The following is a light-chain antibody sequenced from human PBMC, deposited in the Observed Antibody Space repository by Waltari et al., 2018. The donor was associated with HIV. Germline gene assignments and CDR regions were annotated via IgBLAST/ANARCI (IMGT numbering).Light chain of an antibody. CDR1: KLGVKY. V-gene: IGLV3-1*01. CDR2: QDS. CDR3: QAWDSSTVV. Sequence: SYELTQPPSVSVSPGQPASITCPGAKLGVKYACWYQQKPGQSPVLVIYQDSKRPSGIPERFSGSNSGNTATLTISGTQAMDEADYYCQAWDSSTVVFGGGTKLTVL. J-gene: IGLJ2*01.